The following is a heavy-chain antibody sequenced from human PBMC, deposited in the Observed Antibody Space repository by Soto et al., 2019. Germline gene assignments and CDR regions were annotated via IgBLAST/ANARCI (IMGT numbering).Heavy chain of an antibody. D-gene: IGHD5-18*01. V-gene: IGHV5-51*01. J-gene: IGHJ4*02. CDR2: IYPGDSDT. CDR3: ARVYPKRSQLWVFDY. Sequence: GESLKISCKGSGYSFTSYWIGWVRQMPGKGLEWMGIIYPGDSDTRYSPSFQGQVTISADKSISTAYLQGSSLKASDTAMYYCARVYPKRSQLWVFDYWGQGTLVTVSS. CDR1: GYSFTSYW.